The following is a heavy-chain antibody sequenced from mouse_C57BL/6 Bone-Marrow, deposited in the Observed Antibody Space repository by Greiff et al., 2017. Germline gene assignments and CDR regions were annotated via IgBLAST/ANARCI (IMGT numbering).Heavy chain of an antibody. V-gene: IGHV1-9*01. CDR2: ILPGSGGT. CDR3: ARGYGSSYWYFDV. CDR1: GYTFTGYW. D-gene: IGHD1-1*01. Sequence: VQLQQSGAELMKPGASVKLSCKATGYTFTGYWIEWVKQRPGHGLEWIGEILPGSGGTNYNEKFKGKATFTADTSSTTAYMELSSLTTEDSAIYDCARGYGSSYWYFDVGGRGTGVTVTS. J-gene: IGHJ1*03.